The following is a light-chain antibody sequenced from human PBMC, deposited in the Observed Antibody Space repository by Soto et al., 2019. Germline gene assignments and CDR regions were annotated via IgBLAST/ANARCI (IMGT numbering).Light chain of an antibody. J-gene: IGKJ1*01. CDR1: LTVTNNY. V-gene: IGKV3-20*01. Sequence: EIVLTHSPDTLSSSAGERATLSCRASLTVTNNYLAWDQQKAGQAPRLVIYDASTRATGIPDRFSASGSGTDFHLHISRLEPEDFEVYFCQQYAYAPLTFGQGTKV. CDR3: QQYAYAPLT. CDR2: DAS.